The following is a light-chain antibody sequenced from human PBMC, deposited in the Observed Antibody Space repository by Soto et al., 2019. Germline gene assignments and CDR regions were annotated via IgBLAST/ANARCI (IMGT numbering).Light chain of an antibody. V-gene: IGKV1-39*01. CDR1: QSISNH. CDR3: QQSYSSVMYA. J-gene: IGKJ2*01. Sequence: DIQMTQSPSSLSASVGDRVTVTCRASQSISNHLNWYQQKPGKAPKLLIYAASSLQSGVPSRFSGSGSGTDFTLTISSLQPEDFATYYGQQSYSSVMYACGQGTKLEIK. CDR2: AAS.